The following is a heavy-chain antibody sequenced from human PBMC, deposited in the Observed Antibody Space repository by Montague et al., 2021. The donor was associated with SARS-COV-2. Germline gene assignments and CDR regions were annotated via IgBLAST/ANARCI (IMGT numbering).Heavy chain of an antibody. V-gene: IGHV1-8*01. Sequence: SVKVSCKASGYTFTSYDINWVRQAAGQGLEWMGWMNPNSGNTGYAQKLQGRVTMTRDTSMNTAYMELSSLRSEDTAVYYCARASLVRGVIITWVRYSYYMDVWGKGTTVTVS. CDR1: GYTFTSYD. J-gene: IGHJ6*03. CDR2: MNPNSGNT. D-gene: IGHD3-10*01. CDR3: ARASLVRGVIITWVRYSYYMDV.